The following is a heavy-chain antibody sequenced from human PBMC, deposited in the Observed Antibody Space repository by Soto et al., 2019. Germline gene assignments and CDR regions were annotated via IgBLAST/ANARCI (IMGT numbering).Heavy chain of an antibody. CDR1: GFTFSSYG. CDR2: ISYDGSNK. CDR3: AKDRPVIAVAGTLDY. J-gene: IGHJ4*02. V-gene: IGHV3-30*18. Sequence: PGGSLRLSCAASGFTFSSYGMHWVRQAPGKGLEWVAVISYDGSNKYYADSVKGRFTISRDNSKNTLYLQMNSLRAEDTAVYYCAKDRPVIAVAGTLDYWGQGTLVTAPQ. D-gene: IGHD6-19*01.